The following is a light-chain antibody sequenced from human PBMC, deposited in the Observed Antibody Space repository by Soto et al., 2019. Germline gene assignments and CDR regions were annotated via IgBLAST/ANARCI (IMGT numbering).Light chain of an antibody. J-gene: IGKJ4*01. Sequence: EIVLTQSPAPLSLSPGERAALSCRASPSVSSYLAWYQQNPGQAPRLLIYDASKRAPGMPARFTGSGSGTDFTLTISSLEPEDFAVYFCQQRSNWPSTCGGGTKVEI. CDR3: QQRSNWPST. V-gene: IGKV3-11*01. CDR2: DAS. CDR1: PSVSSY.